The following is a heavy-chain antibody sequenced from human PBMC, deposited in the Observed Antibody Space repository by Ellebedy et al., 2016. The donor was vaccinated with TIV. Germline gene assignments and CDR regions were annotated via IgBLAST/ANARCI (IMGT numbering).Heavy chain of an antibody. CDR3: ATDGSYGDYRSPAHAFVL. CDR2: INQDGSVK. CDR1: GFSFTSYW. D-gene: IGHD4-17*01. V-gene: IGHV3-7*03. Sequence: GGSLRLSCGASGFSFTSYWMSWIRQAPGKGLEWVSNINQDGSVKYYVDSVRGRFIISRDSAKASLYLEMNSLRAEDTAIYYCATDGSYGDYRSPAHAFVLWGRGTLVTVSP. J-gene: IGHJ3*01.